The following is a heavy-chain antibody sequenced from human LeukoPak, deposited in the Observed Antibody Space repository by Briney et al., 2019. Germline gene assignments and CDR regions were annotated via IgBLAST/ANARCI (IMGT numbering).Heavy chain of an antibody. CDR1: GGSISSSSNY. CDR2: IYYSGST. J-gene: IGHJ4*02. D-gene: IGHD3-16*02. Sequence: SETLSLTCTVSGGSISSSSNYWGWIRQPPEKGLEWIGYIYYSGSTYYNPSLKSRVTISVGTSKNQFSLKLSSVTAADTAVYYCARAMITFGGVIVMLDYWGQGTLVTVSS. CDR3: ARAMITFGGVIVMLDY. V-gene: IGHV4-31*03.